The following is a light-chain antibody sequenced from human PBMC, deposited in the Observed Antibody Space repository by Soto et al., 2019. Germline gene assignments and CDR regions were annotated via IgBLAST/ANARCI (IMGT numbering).Light chain of an antibody. CDR2: DSS. V-gene: IGKV3-11*01. J-gene: IGKJ5*01. Sequence: EIELTQSPATLSLSPGETATLSCRASQNVDKFLAWYKQRPGQPPRLLIFDSSNRATGVPVRFSGSGSGTVFTLTIGSLEPEDSAVYYCQQRKNWPPITFGQGTRLEIK. CDR1: QNVDKF. CDR3: QQRKNWPPIT.